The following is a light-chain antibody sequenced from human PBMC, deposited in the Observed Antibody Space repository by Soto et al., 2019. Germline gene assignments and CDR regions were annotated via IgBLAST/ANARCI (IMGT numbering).Light chain of an antibody. CDR3: QSYDSSLSGYV. CDR2: ANT. V-gene: IGLV1-40*01. CDR1: SSNIGANYD. Sequence: QSALTQPPSVSGAPGQRVTISCTGSSSNIGANYDVHWYQQLPGTAPKLLIYANTNRPSGVPGQFSGSKSGTSASLAITGLQAEDEADYYCQSYDSSLSGYVFGTGTKLTVL. J-gene: IGLJ1*01.